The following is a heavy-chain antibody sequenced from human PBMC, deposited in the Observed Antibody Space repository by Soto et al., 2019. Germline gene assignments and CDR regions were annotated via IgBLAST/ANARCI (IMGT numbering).Heavy chain of an antibody. Sequence: GASVKVSCKASGGTFTNYAFSWVRQAPGQGLEWMGGIIPIFGTPDYAQKFQGRVTITADESTRTASMELSSLRSDGTAVYYCARDRRNWNDDRPLDYWGQGTLVTVSS. CDR1: GGTFTNYA. CDR3: ARDRRNWNDDRPLDY. CDR2: IIPIFGTP. D-gene: IGHD1-20*01. J-gene: IGHJ4*02. V-gene: IGHV1-69*13.